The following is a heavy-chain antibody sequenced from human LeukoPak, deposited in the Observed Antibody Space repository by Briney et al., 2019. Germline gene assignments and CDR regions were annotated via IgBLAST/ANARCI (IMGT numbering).Heavy chain of an antibody. CDR1: GFTFSSYA. D-gene: IGHD6-6*01. V-gene: IGHV3-23*01. J-gene: IGHJ4*02. Sequence: GGSLRLSCAASGFTFSSYAMSWVRQAPGKGLEWVSATSGSGGSTYYADSVKGRFTISRDNSKNTLYLQMNSLRAEDTAVYYCAKDRGGRGSYDYWGQGTLVTVSS. CDR3: AKDRGGRGSYDY. CDR2: TSGSGGST.